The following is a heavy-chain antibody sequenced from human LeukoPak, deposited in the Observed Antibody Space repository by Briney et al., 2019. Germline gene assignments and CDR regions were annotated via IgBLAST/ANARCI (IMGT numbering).Heavy chain of an antibody. J-gene: IGHJ4*02. D-gene: IGHD6-19*01. V-gene: IGHV4-39*01. CDR2: IYYSGST. Sequence: SETLSLTCTVSGGSIRSSSYYWGWIRQPPGKGLEWIGSIYYSGSTYYNPSLKSRVTISVDTSKNQFSLKLSSVTAADTAVYYCARLGCVTGVAGFVDYWGQGTLVTVSS. CDR3: ARLGCVTGVAGFVDY. CDR1: GGSIRSSSYY.